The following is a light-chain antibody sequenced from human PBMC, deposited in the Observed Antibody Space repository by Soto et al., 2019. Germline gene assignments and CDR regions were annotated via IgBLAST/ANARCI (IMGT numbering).Light chain of an antibody. CDR3: CSYASSNTRVI. Sequence: QSVLTQPASVSGSPGQSITISCTGTGSDVGGYNFVSWYQQHPGKAPKLMIYDVNIRPSGVSNRFSGSKSGNMASLTISGLQAEDEADYYCCSYASSNTRVIFGGGTKLTVL. V-gene: IGLV2-14*03. CDR1: GSDVGGYNF. CDR2: DVN. J-gene: IGLJ2*01.